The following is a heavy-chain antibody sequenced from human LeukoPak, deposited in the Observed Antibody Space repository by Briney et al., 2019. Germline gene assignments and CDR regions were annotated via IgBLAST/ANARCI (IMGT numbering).Heavy chain of an antibody. J-gene: IGHJ4*02. CDR3: ARSSIGYSSSWYLDY. Sequence: PSETLSLTCAVYGGSFSGYYWSWIRQPPGKGLEWIGEINHSGSTNYNPSLKSRVTISVDTSKNQFSLKLSSVTAADTAVYYCARSSIGYSSSWYLDYWGQGTLVTVSS. D-gene: IGHD6-13*01. CDR1: GGSFSGYY. CDR2: INHSGST. V-gene: IGHV4-34*01.